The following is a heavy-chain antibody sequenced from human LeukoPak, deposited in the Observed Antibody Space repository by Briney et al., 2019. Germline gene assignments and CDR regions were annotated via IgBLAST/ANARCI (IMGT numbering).Heavy chain of an antibody. CDR2: IYSSGST. D-gene: IGHD6-13*01. CDR3: ARAGIALSY. Sequence: SETLSLTCTVSGGSISSSYYYWGWIRQPPGKGLEWIGSIYSSGSTYYNPSLKSRVTISVDTSKNQFSLKLSSVTAADTAVYYCARAGIALSYWGHGTLVTVSS. J-gene: IGHJ4*01. CDR1: GGSISSSYYY. V-gene: IGHV4-39*07.